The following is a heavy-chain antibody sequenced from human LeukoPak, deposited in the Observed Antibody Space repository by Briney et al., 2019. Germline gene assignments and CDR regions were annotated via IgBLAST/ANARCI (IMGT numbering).Heavy chain of an antibody. Sequence: GGSLRLSCAASGFTVSSNYMTWVRQAPGKGLEWVSAISAGGGSTYYADSVQGRFTISRDNSKNTLYLQMNTLRAEDTAVYYCAKGTTWAFDIWGQGTMVTVSS. J-gene: IGHJ3*02. V-gene: IGHV3-23*01. CDR2: ISAGGGST. CDR3: AKGTTWAFDI. CDR1: GFTVSSNY. D-gene: IGHD3-10*01.